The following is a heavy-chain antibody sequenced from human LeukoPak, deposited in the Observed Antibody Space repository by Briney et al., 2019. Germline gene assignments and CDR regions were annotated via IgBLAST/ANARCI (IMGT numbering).Heavy chain of an antibody. CDR1: AFTFSNYG. CDR3: ARSGWFGELGFDY. V-gene: IGHV3-30*02. Sequence: GGSLRLSCAASAFTFSNYGMHWVRQAPVKGLEWVAFIRYDGSEQYYADSVKGRFTFSRDNAKNSLYLQMNSLRAEDTAVYYCARSGWFGELGFDYWGQGTLVTVSS. J-gene: IGHJ4*02. CDR2: IRYDGSEQ. D-gene: IGHD3-10*01.